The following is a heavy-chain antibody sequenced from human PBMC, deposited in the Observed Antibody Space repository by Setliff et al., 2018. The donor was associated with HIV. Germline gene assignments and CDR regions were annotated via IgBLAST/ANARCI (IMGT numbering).Heavy chain of an antibody. V-gene: IGHV4-39*01. J-gene: IGHJ4*02. Sequence: SETLSLTCTVSGGSITTSTFYWGWIRQPPGKGLEWIGSIYYSGSTYYNPSLKSRLTITQHASKNHFSLSLSSVTSADTAVYYCAGQFWMLTTLYFDSLGPGTLVTVSS. CDR2: IYYSGST. CDR3: AGQFWMLTTLYFDS. CDR1: GGSITTSTFY. D-gene: IGHD3-16*01.